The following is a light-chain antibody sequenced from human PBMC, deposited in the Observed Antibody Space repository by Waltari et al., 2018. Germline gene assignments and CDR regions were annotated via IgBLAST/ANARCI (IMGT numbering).Light chain of an antibody. V-gene: IGKV3-11*01. CDR3: QQRSDWPPH. Sequence: EIVLTQSPATLSLSPGERATLSCRASQSVSSYLGWYQRTPGQAPRLLIYDASNRATGIPARFSGSGSGTDFTLTISSLEPEDFAVYYCQQRSDWPPHFGQGTRLEMK. J-gene: IGKJ5*01. CDR1: QSVSSY. CDR2: DAS.